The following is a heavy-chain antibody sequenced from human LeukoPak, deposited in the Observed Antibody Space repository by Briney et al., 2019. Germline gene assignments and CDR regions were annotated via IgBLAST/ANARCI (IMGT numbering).Heavy chain of an antibody. J-gene: IGHJ5*02. CDR3: ARHVLPARGLLWFGVETGWFDP. CDR2: IFYSGST. CDR1: GGSISSSSYY. Sequence: SETLSLTCTVSGGSISSSSYYWGWIRQPPGKGLEWIGYIFYSGSTLYNPSLSSRVTMSVDTSKNQFSLKLASVTAADTAVYYCARHVLPARGLLWFGVETGWFDPWGQGTLVTVSS. V-gene: IGHV4-39*01. D-gene: IGHD3-10*01.